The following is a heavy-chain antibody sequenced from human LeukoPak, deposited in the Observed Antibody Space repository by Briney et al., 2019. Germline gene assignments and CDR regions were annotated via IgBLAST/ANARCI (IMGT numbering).Heavy chain of an antibody. J-gene: IGHJ6*04. Sequence: PGGSLRLSCAASGLTFSDHYMTWIRQAPGKGLEWVSYITNSGRDADYSDSVRGRFTTSRDNAKNSLYLQMNSLRPEDTAIYYCGRGHFGLDVWGKGTTVTVSS. CDR2: ITNSGRDA. V-gene: IGHV3-11*06. CDR1: GLTFSDHY. CDR3: GRGHFGLDV.